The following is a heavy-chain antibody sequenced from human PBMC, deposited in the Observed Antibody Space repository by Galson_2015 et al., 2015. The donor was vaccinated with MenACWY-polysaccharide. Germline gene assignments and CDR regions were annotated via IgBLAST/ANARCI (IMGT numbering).Heavy chain of an antibody. CDR2: MYYSGRT. J-gene: IGHJ6*03. V-gene: IGHV4-59*01. Sequence: SETLSLTCSVSGGSISSDYWSWFRQPPGKGLEWIGYMYYSGRTKYNPSLESRITISIDTSKSQFSLKLTSVTAADTAVYYCARIPRCGGDGTHSGYYYMDVWGKGTTVTVSS. CDR1: GGSISSDY. CDR3: ARIPRCGGDGTHSGYYYMDV. D-gene: IGHD2-21*02.